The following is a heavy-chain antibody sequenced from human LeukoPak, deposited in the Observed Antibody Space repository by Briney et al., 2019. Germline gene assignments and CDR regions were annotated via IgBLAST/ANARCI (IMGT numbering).Heavy chain of an antibody. CDR3: ARAPNYSGSGSPFWEV. V-gene: IGHV1-18*01. Sequence: ASVKISCTSSGYAFTNYGISWVRQAPGQGLEWMGWISGYNGDTRYAQDLQGRVTVTTDTSTSTSYMELRSLRSDDTAVYYCARAPNYSGSGSPFWEVWGQGTLVTVSS. D-gene: IGHD3-10*01. CDR1: GYAFTNYG. CDR2: ISGYNGDT. J-gene: IGHJ4*02.